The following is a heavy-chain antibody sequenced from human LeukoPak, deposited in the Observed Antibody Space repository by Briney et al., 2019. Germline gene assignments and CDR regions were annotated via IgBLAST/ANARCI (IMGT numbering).Heavy chain of an antibody. Sequence: SETLSLTCTVSGGSISSYYWSWIRQPPGKGLEWIGSIYHSGSTYYNPSLKSRVTISVDTSKNQFSLKLSSVTAADTAVYYCARHLAYYDFWSGYQKNFDYWGQGTLVTVSS. CDR1: GGSISSYY. D-gene: IGHD3-3*01. CDR3: ARHLAYYDFWSGYQKNFDY. CDR2: IYHSGST. V-gene: IGHV4-59*08. J-gene: IGHJ4*02.